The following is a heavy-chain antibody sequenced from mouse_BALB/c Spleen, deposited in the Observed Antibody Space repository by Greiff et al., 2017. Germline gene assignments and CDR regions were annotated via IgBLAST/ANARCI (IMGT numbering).Heavy chain of an antibody. Sequence: VQLKESGGGLVQPGGSLKLSCAASGFTFSSYGMSWVRQTPDKRLELVATINSNGGSTYYPDSVKGRFTISRDNAKNTLYLQMSSLKSEDTAMYYCARGNYRSGYAMGYWGQGTSVTVSS. CDR2: INSNGGST. D-gene: IGHD2-14*01. V-gene: IGHV5-6-3*01. CDR1: GFTFSSYG. CDR3: ARGNYRSGYAMGY. J-gene: IGHJ4*01.